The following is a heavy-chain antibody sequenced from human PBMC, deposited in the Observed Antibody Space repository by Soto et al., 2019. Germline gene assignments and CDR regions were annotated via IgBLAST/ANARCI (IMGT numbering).Heavy chain of an antibody. J-gene: IGHJ4*02. Sequence: SETLSLTCSVSGGSINSGRSSWNWIRQSPGKGLEWIAYIYHSGSTYYNPSLKSRVTISVDTSKNQFSLKLSSVTAADTAVYYCARGQFSSSWYDWGQGTLVTVSS. V-gene: IGHV4-30-2*06. CDR1: GGSINSGRSS. CDR3: ARGQFSSSWYD. CDR2: IYHSGST. D-gene: IGHD6-13*01.